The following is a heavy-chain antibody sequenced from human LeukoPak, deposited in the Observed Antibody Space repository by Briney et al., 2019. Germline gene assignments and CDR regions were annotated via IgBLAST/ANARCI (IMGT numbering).Heavy chain of an antibody. CDR3: ARVGGSYLYYYYYYYMDV. CDR1: GFTFSSYW. J-gene: IGHJ6*03. V-gene: IGHV3-7*01. D-gene: IGHD1-26*01. Sequence: GGSLRLSCAASGFTFSSYWMSWVRQAPGKGLGRVANIKQDGSEKYYVDSVKGRFPIHRDNAKNSLYLQMYSLRAEDTAVYYCARVGGSYLYYYYYYYMDVWGKGTTVTVSS. CDR2: IKQDGSEK.